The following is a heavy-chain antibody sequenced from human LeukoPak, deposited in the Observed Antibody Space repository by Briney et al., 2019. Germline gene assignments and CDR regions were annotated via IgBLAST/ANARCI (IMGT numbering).Heavy chain of an antibody. CDR3: ARLTDSSGWSFDY. V-gene: IGHV4-61*02. CDR1: GDSISSGDYY. CDR2: ISSSGST. Sequence: SETLSLTCTVSGDSISSGDYYWSWLRQPAGKGLEWIGRISSSGSTNYNPSLKSRVTISVDTSKNQFSLKLSSVTAADTAVYYCARLTDSSGWSFDYWGQGTLVTVSS. D-gene: IGHD6-19*01. J-gene: IGHJ4*02.